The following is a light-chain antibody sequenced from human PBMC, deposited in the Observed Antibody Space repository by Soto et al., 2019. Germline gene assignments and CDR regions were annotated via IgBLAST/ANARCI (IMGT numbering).Light chain of an antibody. V-gene: IGKV3-11*01. CDR1: ESVGPY. J-gene: IGKJ4*01. CDR2: DAS. CDR3: QQRYRWPPLT. Sequence: EVVLTQSPATLSLSPGERATLSCRASESVGPYLAWYQQKPGQAPRLLIYDASNRATGIPARFSGSGSGTDFTLTNSSLEPEDFAVYYCQQRYRWPPLTFGGGTKVEIK.